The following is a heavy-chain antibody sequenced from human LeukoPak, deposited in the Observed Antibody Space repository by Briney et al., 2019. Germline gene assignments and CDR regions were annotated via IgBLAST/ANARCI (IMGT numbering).Heavy chain of an antibody. J-gene: IGHJ4*02. CDR1: GFTVSSNH. CDR3: ARERTVAADY. Sequence: GGSLRLSCAASGFTVSSNHLSWVRQAPEKGLEWVSVIYSGGGTFYADSVKGRFTISRHNSRNTLYLQMNSLRAEDTAVYYCARERTVAADYWGQGTLVTVSS. CDR2: IYSGGGT. V-gene: IGHV3-53*04. D-gene: IGHD6-19*01.